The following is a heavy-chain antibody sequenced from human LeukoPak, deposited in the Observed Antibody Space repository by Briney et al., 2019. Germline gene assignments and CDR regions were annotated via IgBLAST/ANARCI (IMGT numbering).Heavy chain of an antibody. J-gene: IGHJ5*02. D-gene: IGHD2-15*01. CDR3: ARDSILGYCSGGSCYPNWFDP. V-gene: IGHV4-4*07. CDR1: GGSISSYY. Sequence: SETLSLTCTVSGGSISSYYWSWIRQPAGKGLEWIGRIYTSGSTNYSPSLKSRVTMSVDTSKNQFSLKLSSVTAADTAVYYCARDSILGYCSGGSCYPNWFDPWGQGTLVTVSS. CDR2: IYTSGST.